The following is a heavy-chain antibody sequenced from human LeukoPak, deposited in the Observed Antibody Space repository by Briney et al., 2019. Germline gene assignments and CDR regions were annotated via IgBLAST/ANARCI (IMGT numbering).Heavy chain of an antibody. CDR3: AKGPQGD. CDR1: GFTFSSNA. CDR2: ITNSGDNT. J-gene: IGHJ4*02. V-gene: IGHV3-23*01. Sequence: ESGGSLRLSCAASGFTFSSNAMSWVRQAPGKGLEWVPFITNSGDNTYYANSVKGRFTISRDNSKDTLYLQMNSLRDEDTAVYYCAKGPQGDWGQGTLVTVSS.